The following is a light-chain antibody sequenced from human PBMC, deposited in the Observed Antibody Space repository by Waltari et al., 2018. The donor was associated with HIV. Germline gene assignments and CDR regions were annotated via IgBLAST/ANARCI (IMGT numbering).Light chain of an antibody. CDR1: QSVLYSPHNTNY. CDR2: WAS. V-gene: IGKV4-1*01. J-gene: IGKJ2*01. CDR3: QQYYSTPYT. Sequence: DIVMTQSPDSLALSLGERATISCKSSQSVLYSPHNTNYLAWYQQKPGQPPKLLVYWASTRESGIPDRFRGSGSGTDFTLTINSLQAEDVAVYSCQQYYSTPYTFGQGTKLEIK.